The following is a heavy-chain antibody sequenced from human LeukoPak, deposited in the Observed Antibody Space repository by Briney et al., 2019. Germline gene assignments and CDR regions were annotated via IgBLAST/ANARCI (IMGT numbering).Heavy chain of an antibody. Sequence: ASVNVSCKASGYTFTAYYIHWVRQAPGQGLEWIGWINTISGGTNYAQKFQGRVTMTRGTSISTAYMELSRLTSDDTAVYYCARGREVAGTVGYWGHGTLVTVSS. J-gene: IGHJ4*01. D-gene: IGHD6-19*01. CDR1: GYTFTAYY. CDR3: ARGREVAGTVGY. CDR2: INTISGGT. V-gene: IGHV1-2*02.